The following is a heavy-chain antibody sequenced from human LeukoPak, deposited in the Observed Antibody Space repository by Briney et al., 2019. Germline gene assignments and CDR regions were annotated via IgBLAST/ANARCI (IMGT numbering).Heavy chain of an antibody. CDR1: GFSLSTRTEG. CDR2: IYGNDDE. D-gene: IGHD2-15*01. J-gene: IGHJ5*02. V-gene: IGHV2-5*01. Sequence: SGPTLVNPTQTLTLTCTFSGFSLSTRTEGVGWIRQPPGKTVEWLALIYGNDDERYSPSLESRLTITKDTSKNQVVLTMTNMDPVDTATYYRVHKILYLDWFDPWGQGTLVTVSS. CDR3: VHKILYLDWFDP.